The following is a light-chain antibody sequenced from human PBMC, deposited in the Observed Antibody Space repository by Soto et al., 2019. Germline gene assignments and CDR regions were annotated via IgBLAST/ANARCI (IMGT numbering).Light chain of an antibody. V-gene: IGKV1-39*01. CDR3: QQTYSIPWT. Sequence: DIPMTQSPCSLSAFVGDRLTITCRASQSVDNYLNWYQHKPGKAPKLLISVASTLQTGVPSRFSGSGSGTDFTLTISNLQPEDFATYYCQQTYSIPWTFGQGTKVEI. CDR2: VAS. CDR1: QSVDNY. J-gene: IGKJ1*01.